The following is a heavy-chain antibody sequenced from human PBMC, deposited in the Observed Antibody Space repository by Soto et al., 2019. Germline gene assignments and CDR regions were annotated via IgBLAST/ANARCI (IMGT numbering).Heavy chain of an antibody. V-gene: IGHV3-48*02. D-gene: IGHD2-15*01. CDR1: GFSFSTYN. Sequence: GGSLRLSCAASGFSFSTYNMDWVRQAPGKRPEWIAYISTTSFTIYYADYVKGRFTISRDNDRNSLYLEMNSLRDEDTAVYYCARDRCYDGTCYSASDSWGQGTLVTVSS. CDR3: ARDRCYDGTCYSASDS. J-gene: IGHJ5*01. CDR2: ISTTSFTI.